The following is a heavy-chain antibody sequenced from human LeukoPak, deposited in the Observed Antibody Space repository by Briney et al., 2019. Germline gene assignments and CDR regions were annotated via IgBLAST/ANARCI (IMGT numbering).Heavy chain of an antibody. J-gene: IGHJ4*02. CDR2: IYYSGST. CDR1: GGSISSSSYY. D-gene: IGHD3-22*01. V-gene: IGHV4-39*07. CDR3: ARRGLYYYDSSGYSDY. Sequence: SETLSLTCTVSGGSISSSSYYWGWIRQPPGKGLEWIGSIYYSGSTYYNPSLKSRVTISVDTSKNQFSLKLSSVTAADTAVYYCARRGLYYYDSSGYSDYWGQGTLVTVSS.